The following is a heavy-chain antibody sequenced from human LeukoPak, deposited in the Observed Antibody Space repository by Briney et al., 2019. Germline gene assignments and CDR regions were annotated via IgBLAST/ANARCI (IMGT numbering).Heavy chain of an antibody. J-gene: IGHJ4*02. Sequence: GGSLRLSCAASGFTFSSYAMHWVRQAPGKGLEWVSSISSSSSYIHYADSVKGRFTISRDNAKNSLYLQMNSLRAEDTAVYYCARDSSLAYCGGDCNWFDYWGQGTLVTVSS. CDR3: ARDSSLAYCGGDCNWFDY. D-gene: IGHD2-21*02. CDR1: GFTFSSYA. V-gene: IGHV3-21*01. CDR2: ISSSSSYI.